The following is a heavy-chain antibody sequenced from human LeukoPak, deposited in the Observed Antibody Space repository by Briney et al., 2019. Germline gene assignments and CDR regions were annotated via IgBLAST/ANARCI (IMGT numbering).Heavy chain of an antibody. CDR2: ISSSGSYI. J-gene: IGHJ4*02. Sequence: GGSLRLSCAVSGFTFSSCSMNWVRQAPGKGLEWVSSISSSGSYIYYADSVKGRFTISRDNAKNSLYLQMNSLRAEDTAVYYCARDREPYCTGGTCYSTGDYWGQGTLVTVSP. D-gene: IGHD2-15*01. CDR3: ARDREPYCTGGTCYSTGDY. CDR1: GFTFSSCS. V-gene: IGHV3-21*06.